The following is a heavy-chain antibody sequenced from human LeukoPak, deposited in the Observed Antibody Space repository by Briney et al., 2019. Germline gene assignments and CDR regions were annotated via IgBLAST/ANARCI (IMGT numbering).Heavy chain of an antibody. J-gene: IGHJ4*02. CDR1: GFTFSTFA. Sequence: GGSLRLSCAASGFTFSTFAMIWVRQPPGKGLEWVSSIFPSGGEIHYADSVRGRFTISRDNAKNSLHLQMNSLTAEDTAVYYCARGGGRGDYNERYYFDYWGQGTLVTVSS. CDR2: IFPSGGEI. V-gene: IGHV3-21*01. D-gene: IGHD3-22*01. CDR3: ARGGGRGDYNERYYFDY.